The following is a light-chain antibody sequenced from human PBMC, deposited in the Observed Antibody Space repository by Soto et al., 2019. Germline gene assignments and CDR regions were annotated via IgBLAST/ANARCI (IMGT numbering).Light chain of an antibody. CDR2: DSS. V-gene: IGKV3-20*01. CDR1: PTISSY. Sequence: EIVLTQSPGTLSLSPGERATLSCRASPTISSYLAWYQHKPGQAPRLLIYDSSSRATDIPDRFSGSGSGTDFTLTIGRREPEDFAVYYFQQYLSSPPYVVGQGTKLDLK. J-gene: IGKJ2*01. CDR3: QQYLSSPPYV.